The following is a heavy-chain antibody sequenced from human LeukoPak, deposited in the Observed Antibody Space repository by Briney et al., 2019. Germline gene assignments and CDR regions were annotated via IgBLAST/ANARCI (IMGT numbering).Heavy chain of an antibody. CDR3: ARHKYSSGWPPEGAFDI. V-gene: IGHV4-39*01. J-gene: IGHJ3*02. CDR2: IYYSGST. D-gene: IGHD6-19*01. CDR1: GASISSTTYY. Sequence: SETLSLTCTVSGASISSTTYYWGWIRQPPRKGLEWIASIYYSGSTYYNPSLKSRVTISVDTSKNQFSLKLSSVAAADTAVYYCARHKYSSGWPPEGAFDIWGQGTMVTVSS.